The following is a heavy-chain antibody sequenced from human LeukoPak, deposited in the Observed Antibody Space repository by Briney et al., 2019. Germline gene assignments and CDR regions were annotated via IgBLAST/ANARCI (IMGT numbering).Heavy chain of an antibody. CDR2: ISYDGSNK. V-gene: IGHV3-30-3*01. J-gene: IGHJ4*02. D-gene: IGHD3-22*01. Sequence: GGSLRLSCAASGFTFSSYAMHWVRQAPGKGLEWVAVISYDGSNKYYADSVKGRFTISRDNSKNTLYLQMNSLRAEDTAVYYCARDHYDSSGYYYVGPYVDYWGQGTLVTVSS. CDR1: GFTFSSYA. CDR3: ARDHYDSSGYYYVGPYVDY.